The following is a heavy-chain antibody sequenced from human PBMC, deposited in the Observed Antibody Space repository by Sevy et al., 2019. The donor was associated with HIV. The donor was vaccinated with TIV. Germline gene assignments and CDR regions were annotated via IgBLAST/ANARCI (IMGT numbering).Heavy chain of an antibody. V-gene: IGHV3-21*06. Sequence: GGSLRLSCAASGFTFSNYNMNWVRQAPGKGLEWVSSISISGIYIHYAASVKGRFTISRDNAKNSLYLQMNSLRAEDTAVYYCARYEEDTSMVNAFDIWGQGTMVTVSS. J-gene: IGHJ3*02. CDR3: ARYEEDTSMVNAFDI. CDR2: ISISGIYI. D-gene: IGHD5-18*01. CDR1: GFTFSNYN.